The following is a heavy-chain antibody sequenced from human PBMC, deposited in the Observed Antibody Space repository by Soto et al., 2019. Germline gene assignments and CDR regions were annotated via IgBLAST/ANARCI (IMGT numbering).Heavy chain of an antibody. J-gene: IGHJ4*02. V-gene: IGHV3-23*01. CDR3: AKDFVVVTPVAVSHDHLIVDY. D-gene: IGHD2-21*02. CDR1: GFTFSSYA. Sequence: EVQLLESGGGLVQPGGSLRLSCAASGFTFSSYAMSWVRQAPGKGLEWVSAISGSGGSTYYADSVKGRFTISRDNSKNTLYLQMNSLRAEDTAVYYGAKDFVVVTPVAVSHDHLIVDYWGQGTLVTVSS. CDR2: ISGSGGST.